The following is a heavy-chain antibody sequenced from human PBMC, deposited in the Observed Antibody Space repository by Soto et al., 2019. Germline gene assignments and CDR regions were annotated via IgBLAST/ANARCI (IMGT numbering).Heavy chain of an antibody. J-gene: IGHJ4*02. Sequence: QVQLVQSGAEVKKPGASVKVSCKAAGYTLTTYGVSWVRQAPGQGLEWVGWISPYNDHTNYAQNFQGRVTMTTDTSTSTAYMGLRSMRYDETAVYYCARGTYFDYWGQGTLVTVSS. V-gene: IGHV1-18*01. D-gene: IGHD1-1*01. CDR1: GYTLTTYG. CDR2: ISPYNDHT. CDR3: ARGTYFDY.